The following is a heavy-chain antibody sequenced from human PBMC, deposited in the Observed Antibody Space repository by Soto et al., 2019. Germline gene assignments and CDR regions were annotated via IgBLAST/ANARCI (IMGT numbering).Heavy chain of an antibody. CDR1: GFTFSCCA. CDR2: IHGGADYT. V-gene: IGHV3-23*01. J-gene: IGHJ2*01. D-gene: IGHD1-26*01. CDR3: AKNRGPGSYTYWSFNV. Sequence: EVQLLESGGGLVQPGGSLRLSCAASGFTFSCCAMSWVRQAPGRGLEWVSTIHGGADYTHYTDSVKGRFTISRDNSRNTVFLQMNSLPAGDTAIYYCAKNRGPGSYTYWSFNVWGRGTPVTVSS.